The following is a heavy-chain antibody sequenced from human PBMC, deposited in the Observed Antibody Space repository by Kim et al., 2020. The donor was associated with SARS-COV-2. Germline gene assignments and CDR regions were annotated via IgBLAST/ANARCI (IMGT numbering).Heavy chain of an antibody. D-gene: IGHD1-26*01. Sequence: GGSLRLSCAASGFTFSSYGMHWVRQAPGKGLEWVAVIWYDGSNKYYADSVKGRFTISRDNSKNTLYLQMNSLRAEDTAVYYCARGKGKLEWELLASFDYWGQGTLVTVSS. V-gene: IGHV3-33*01. J-gene: IGHJ4*02. CDR1: GFTFSSYG. CDR2: IWYDGSNK. CDR3: ARGKGKLEWELLASFDY.